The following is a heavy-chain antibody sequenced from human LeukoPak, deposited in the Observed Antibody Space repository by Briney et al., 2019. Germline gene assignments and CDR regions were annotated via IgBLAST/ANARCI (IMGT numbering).Heavy chain of an antibody. CDR3: AKDQGYFDY. Sequence: GGSLRLSCAASGFTFRSYGMEWVRQAPGKGLEWVAVIWYDGSNKYYADSVKGRFTISRDNSKNTLYLQMNSLRAEDTAVYYCAKDQGYFDYWGQGTLVTVSS. CDR2: IWYDGSNK. J-gene: IGHJ4*02. V-gene: IGHV3-33*06. CDR1: GFTFRSYG.